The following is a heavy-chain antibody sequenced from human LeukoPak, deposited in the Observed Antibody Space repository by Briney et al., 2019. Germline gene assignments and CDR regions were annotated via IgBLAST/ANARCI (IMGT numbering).Heavy chain of an antibody. CDR2: ISSSGSTI. Sequence: GSSRLSCAASGFPFSNHEMNWVCQAPGKGLEWVSYISSSGSTIYYADSVKGRFTISRDNAKDSLYLQMNSLRAEDTALYYCAREGIAADRGKPIDYRGQGTLATVSS. V-gene: IGHV3-48*03. J-gene: IGHJ4*02. D-gene: IGHD6-13*01. CDR1: GFPFSNHE. CDR3: AREGIAADRGKPIDY.